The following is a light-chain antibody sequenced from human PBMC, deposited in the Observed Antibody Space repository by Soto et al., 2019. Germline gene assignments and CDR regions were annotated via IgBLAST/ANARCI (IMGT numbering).Light chain of an antibody. Sequence: DIQLTQSPPSLSASVGDRVTITCRTSRRISNYLNWYQQKPGEAPKFMIYAASNLQSGVPSRFSGSGSGTDFTLTISNLQPEDFATYYGQQSYLTPTITSGQGTRLETK. CDR1: RRISNY. J-gene: IGKJ5*01. V-gene: IGKV1-39*01. CDR2: AAS. CDR3: QQSYLTPTIT.